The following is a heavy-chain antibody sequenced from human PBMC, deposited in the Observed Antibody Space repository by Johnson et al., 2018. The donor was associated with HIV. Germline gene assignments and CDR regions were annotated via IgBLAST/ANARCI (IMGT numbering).Heavy chain of an antibody. D-gene: IGHD2-21*01. CDR1: GFTFSSYA. CDR3: ARARARVTFDI. CDR2: IYSGGST. V-gene: IGHV3-66*01. J-gene: IGHJ3*02. Sequence: VQLVESGGGLVQPGGSLRLSCAASGFTFSSYAMSWVRQAPGKGLEWVSVIYSGGSTYYADSVKGRFTISRDNSKNTLYLQMNSLRAEDTAVYYCARARARVTFDIWGQGTMVTVPS.